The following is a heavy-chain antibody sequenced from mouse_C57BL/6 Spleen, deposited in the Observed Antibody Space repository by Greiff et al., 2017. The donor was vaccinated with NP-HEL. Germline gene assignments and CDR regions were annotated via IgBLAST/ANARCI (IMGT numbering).Heavy chain of an antibody. CDR3: TRGCDGYSYYFDY. J-gene: IGHJ2*01. V-gene: IGHV1-15*01. Sequence: QVQLKQSGAELVRPGASVTLSCKASGYTFTDYEMHWVKQTPVHGLEWIGAIDPETGGTAYNQKFKGKAILTADKSSSTAYMELRSLTSEDSAVYYCTRGCDGYSYYFDYWGQGTTLTVSS. CDR1: GYTFTDYE. D-gene: IGHD2-3*01. CDR2: IDPETGGT.